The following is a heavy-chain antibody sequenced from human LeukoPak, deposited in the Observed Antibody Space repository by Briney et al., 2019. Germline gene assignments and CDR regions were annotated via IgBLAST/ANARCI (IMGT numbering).Heavy chain of an antibody. CDR3: ARGHYDFWSGYFPQVDDY. J-gene: IGHJ4*02. D-gene: IGHD3-3*01. CDR2: ISSSSSYI. Sequence: GGSLRLSCAASGFTFSSYCMNWVRQAPGKGLEWVSSISSSSSYIYYADSVKGRFTISRDNAKNSLYLQMNSLRAEDTAVYYCARGHYDFWSGYFPQVDDYWGQGTLVTVSS. V-gene: IGHV3-21*01. CDR1: GFTFSSYC.